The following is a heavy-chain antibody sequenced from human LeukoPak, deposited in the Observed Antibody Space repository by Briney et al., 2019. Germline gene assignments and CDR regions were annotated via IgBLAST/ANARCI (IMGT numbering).Heavy chain of an antibody. CDR1: GNYW. CDR3: AKDRPADSSGYPPTAVDY. V-gene: IGHV3-74*01. Sequence: GGSLRLSCAASGNYWMHWVRQAPGKGLVWVSHINSDGSWTSYADSVKGRFTISKDNSKNTLYLQMNSLRAEDTAVYYCAKDRPADSSGYPPTAVDYWGQGTLVTVSS. D-gene: IGHD3-22*01. J-gene: IGHJ4*02. CDR2: INSDGSWT.